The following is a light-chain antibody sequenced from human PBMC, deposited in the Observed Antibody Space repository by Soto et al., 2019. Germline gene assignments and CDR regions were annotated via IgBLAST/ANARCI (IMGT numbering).Light chain of an antibody. CDR3: QQYSNWPPAIT. Sequence: EIVLTQSPATLSVSPGERATLSCRATETISTNLAWFQRKPGQPPRLLIYGSSTRATGVPDRFSGSGSGTEFTLIIRRLQSEDVALYYCQQYSNWPPAITLGQGTRLEIK. V-gene: IGKV3-15*01. J-gene: IGKJ5*01. CDR2: GSS. CDR1: ETISTN.